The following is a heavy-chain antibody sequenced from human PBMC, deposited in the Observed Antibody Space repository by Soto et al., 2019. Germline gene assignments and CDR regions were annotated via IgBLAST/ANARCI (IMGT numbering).Heavy chain of an antibody. J-gene: IGHJ3*02. CDR1: GGSISSGDYY. Sequence: QVQLQESGPGLVKPSQTLSLTCTVSGGSISSGDYYWSWIRQPPGKGLEWIGYIYYSGSTYYNPSLKSRVTISVDTSKNQFSLKLSSVTAADTAVYYCARAPPVVVVVAAMGRAFDIWGQGTMVTVSS. D-gene: IGHD2-15*01. CDR3: ARAPPVVVVVAAMGRAFDI. CDR2: IYYSGST. V-gene: IGHV4-30-4*01.